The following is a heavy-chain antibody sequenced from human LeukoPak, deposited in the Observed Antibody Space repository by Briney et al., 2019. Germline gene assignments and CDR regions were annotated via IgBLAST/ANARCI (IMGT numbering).Heavy chain of an antibody. CDR2: ISYDGSNK. J-gene: IGHJ3*02. Sequence: GRSLRLSCAASGFTFSSYGMHWVRQAPGKGLEWVAVISYDGSNKYYADSVKGRFTISRDNSKNTLYLQMNSLRAEDTAVYYCAKAQWEYAFDIWGQGTMVTVSS. D-gene: IGHD1-26*01. CDR1: GFTFSSYG. V-gene: IGHV3-30*18. CDR3: AKAQWEYAFDI.